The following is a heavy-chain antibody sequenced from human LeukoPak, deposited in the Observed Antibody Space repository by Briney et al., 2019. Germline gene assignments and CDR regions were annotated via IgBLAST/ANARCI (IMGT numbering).Heavy chain of an antibody. CDR1: GGTFSSYA. V-gene: IGHV1-69*13. CDR3: ARSSIIAAAGPYYFDY. CDR2: IIPIFGTA. Sequence: GASVKVSCKASGGTFSSYAISWVRQAPGQGLEWMGGIIPIFGTANCAQKFQGRVTITADESTSTAYMELSSLRSEDTAVYYCARSSIIAAAGPYYFDYWGQGTLVTVSS. D-gene: IGHD6-13*01. J-gene: IGHJ4*02.